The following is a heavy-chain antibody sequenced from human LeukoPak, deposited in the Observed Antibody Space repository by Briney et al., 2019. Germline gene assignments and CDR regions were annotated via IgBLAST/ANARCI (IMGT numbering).Heavy chain of an antibody. D-gene: IGHD2-15*01. V-gene: IGHV3-23*01. J-gene: IGHJ1*01. CDR2: ISGSGGST. CDR3: AKDTDVVVPEYFQY. Sequence: GGSRRLSCAASGFTFTSYAMNWVRQAPGKGLEWVSAISGSGGSTYYADSVKGRFTVSRDNSENTLFLRMNSLRAEDTAIYYCAKDTDVVVPEYFQYWGQGTLVTVSS. CDR1: GFTFTSYA.